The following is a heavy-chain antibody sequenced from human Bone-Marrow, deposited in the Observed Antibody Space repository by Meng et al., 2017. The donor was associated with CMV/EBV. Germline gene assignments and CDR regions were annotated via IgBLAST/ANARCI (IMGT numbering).Heavy chain of an antibody. CDR2: IYHSGST. CDR3: ARERRYRHDY. D-gene: IGHD5-18*01. CDR1: GYSISSGYY. J-gene: IGHJ4*02. Sequence: SETLSLTCTVSGYSISSGYYWGWIRQPPGKGLEWIGSIYHSGSTYYNPSLKSRVTISVDTSKNQFSLKLSSVTAADTAVYYCARERRYRHDYWGQGTLVTVSS. V-gene: IGHV4-38-2*02.